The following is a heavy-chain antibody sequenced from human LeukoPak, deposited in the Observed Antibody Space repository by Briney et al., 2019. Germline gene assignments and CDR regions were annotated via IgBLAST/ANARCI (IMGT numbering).Heavy chain of an antibody. CDR2: INHSGST. D-gene: IGHD6-19*01. CDR3: ARRLEPRAYSSGWLGAFDI. V-gene: IGHV4-34*01. Sequence: SETLSLTCAVYGGSFSGYYWSWIRQPPGKGLEWIGEINHSGSTNYNPSLKSRVTISVDTSKNQFSLKLSSVTAADTAVYYCARRLEPRAYSSGWLGAFDIWGQGTLVTVSS. CDR1: GGSFSGYY. J-gene: IGHJ4*02.